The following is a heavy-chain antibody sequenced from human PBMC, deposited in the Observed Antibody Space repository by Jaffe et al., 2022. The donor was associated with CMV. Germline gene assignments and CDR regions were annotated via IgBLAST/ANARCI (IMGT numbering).Heavy chain of an antibody. Sequence: EVQLVESGGGLVQPGGSLRLSCAASGFTFSSYEMNWVRQAPGKGLEWVSYISSSGSTIYYADSVKGRFTISRDNAKNSLYLQMNSLRAEDTAVYYCARALHYDYVWGSYLDYWGQGTLVTVSS. D-gene: IGHD3-16*01. CDR1: GFTFSSYE. CDR2: ISSSGSTI. J-gene: IGHJ4*02. V-gene: IGHV3-48*03. CDR3: ARALHYDYVWGSYLDY.